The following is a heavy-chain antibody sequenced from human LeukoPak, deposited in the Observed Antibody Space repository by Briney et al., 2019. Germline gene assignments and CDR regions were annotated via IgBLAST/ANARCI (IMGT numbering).Heavy chain of an antibody. D-gene: IGHD6-13*01. V-gene: IGHV3-23*01. CDR1: GFTFSSYA. J-gene: IGHJ4*02. Sequence: PGGSLRLSCAASGFTFSSYAMSWVRQAPGKGLEWVSAISGSGGSTYYADSVKGRFTISRDNSKNTLYLQMNSLISEDTAVYYCAKDWKQQLVSYFDYWGQGTLVTVSS. CDR3: AKDWKQQLVSYFDY. CDR2: ISGSGGST.